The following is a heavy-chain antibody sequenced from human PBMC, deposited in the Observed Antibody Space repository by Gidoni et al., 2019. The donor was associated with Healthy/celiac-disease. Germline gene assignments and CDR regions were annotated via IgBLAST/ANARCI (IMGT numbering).Heavy chain of an antibody. D-gene: IGHD6-6*01. V-gene: IGHV4-39*07. CDR3: ARDIRGPIAARPSSENWFDP. Sequence: QLQLQESGPGLVKPSETLSLTCTVSGGSISSSSYYWGWIRQPPGKGLEWIGSIYYSGSTYYNPSLKSRVTISVDTSKNQFSLKLSSVTAADTAVYYCARDIRGPIAARPSSENWFDPWGQGTLVTVSS. CDR1: GGSISSSSYY. CDR2: IYYSGST. J-gene: IGHJ5*02.